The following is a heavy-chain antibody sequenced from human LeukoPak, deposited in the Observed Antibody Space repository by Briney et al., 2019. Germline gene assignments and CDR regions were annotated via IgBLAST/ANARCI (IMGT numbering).Heavy chain of an antibody. D-gene: IGHD1-1*01. Sequence: PGGSLRLSCTASGFTFSSYEKYWIRMAPGKGLERVSYRNICYSTIYYADSVMERLTISRNNAKNSLYLQMNSLRAEDTAVYYCAVQHVAFDFWGQGTLVTVSS. CDR1: GFTFSSYE. CDR2: RNICYSTI. J-gene: IGHJ4*02. V-gene: IGHV3-48*03. CDR3: AVQHVAFDF.